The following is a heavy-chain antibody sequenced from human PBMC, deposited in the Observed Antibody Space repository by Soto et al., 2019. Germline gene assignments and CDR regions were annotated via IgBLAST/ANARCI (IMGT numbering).Heavy chain of an antibody. D-gene: IGHD3-10*01. CDR1: GGSISSNSYY. CDR3: ASAGDYYGSGAYYYYGMDV. Sequence: SETLSLTCTVSGGSISSNSYYWDWIRQPPGKGLEWIGSMYYSGATYHNPSLKSRVTISVDTSKNQFSLKLSSVTAADTAVYYCASAGDYYGSGAYYYYGMDVWGQGTTVTVSS. J-gene: IGHJ6*02. CDR2: MYYSGAT. V-gene: IGHV4-39*07.